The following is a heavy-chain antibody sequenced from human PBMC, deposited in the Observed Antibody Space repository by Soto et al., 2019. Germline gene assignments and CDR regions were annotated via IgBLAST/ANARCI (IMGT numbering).Heavy chain of an antibody. CDR2: ISGSGGST. CDR1: VFTFSIYA. CDR3: AKGTTMIVVVIPLD. V-gene: IGHV3-23*01. D-gene: IGHD3-22*01. J-gene: IGHJ4*02. Sequence: WGSLRISCASSVFTFSIYAMSWVRQAPGKGLEWVSAISGSGGSTYYADSVKGRFTISRDNSKNTLYLQMNSLRAEDTAVYYCAKGTTMIVVVIPLDWGQGTMVTVSS.